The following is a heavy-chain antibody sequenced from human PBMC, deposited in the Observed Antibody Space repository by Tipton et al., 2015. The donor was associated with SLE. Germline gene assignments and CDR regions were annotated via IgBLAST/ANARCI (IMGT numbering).Heavy chain of an antibody. Sequence: QVQLVQSGAEVKKPGASVKVSCKASGYTFTTYTMHWVRQAPGQSLEWMAWINTANGNTKYSERFKGRVTTYRDTYATTVYMGLNSLTSEDTAIYYCARDAPRRYSSSRGYFDYWGQGTLVTVSS. V-gene: IGHV1-3*04. J-gene: IGHJ4*02. CDR2: INTANGNT. CDR1: GYTFTTYT. CDR3: ARDAPRRYSSSRGYFDY. D-gene: IGHD6-13*01.